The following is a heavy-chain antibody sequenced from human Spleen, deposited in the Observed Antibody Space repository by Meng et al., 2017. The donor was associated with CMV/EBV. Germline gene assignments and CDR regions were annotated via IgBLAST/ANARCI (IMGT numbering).Heavy chain of an antibody. CDR2: IGASAGGT. CDR1: GLTFSSYG. CDR3: ARGVGVWFGELFSAFDI. J-gene: IGHJ3*02. D-gene: IGHD3-10*01. Sequence: GESLKISCEASGLTFSSYGMSWVRQAPGKGLEWVSSIGASAGGTYYADSVKGRFTISRDNARNTLYLQMNSLRAEDTAVYYCARGVGVWFGELFSAFDIWGQGTMVTVSS. V-gene: IGHV3-23*01.